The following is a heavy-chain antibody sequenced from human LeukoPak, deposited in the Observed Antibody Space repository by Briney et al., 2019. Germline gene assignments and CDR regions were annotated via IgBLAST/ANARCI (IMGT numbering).Heavy chain of an antibody. Sequence: SETLSLTCTVSGDSISSYYWSWIRQPPGKGLEWIGYIYYSGSTNYNPSLKSRVTISVGTSKNQFSLKLSSVTAADTAVYYCARGVSSSLSVYYYYGMDVWGQGTTVTVSS. CDR3: ARGVSSSLSVYYYYGMDV. D-gene: IGHD6-6*01. V-gene: IGHV4-59*01. CDR2: IYYSGST. CDR1: GDSISSYY. J-gene: IGHJ6*02.